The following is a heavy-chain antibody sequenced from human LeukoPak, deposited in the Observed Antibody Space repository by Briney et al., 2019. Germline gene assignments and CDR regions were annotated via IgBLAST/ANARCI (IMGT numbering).Heavy chain of an antibody. Sequence: GGSLRLSCAASGFTFSSYWMSWVRQAPGKGLEWVANIKQDGSEKYYVDSVKGRFTISRDNAKNSLYLQMNSLRAKDTAVYYCARDGPSSLVADTYYGMDVWGQGTTVTVSS. V-gene: IGHV3-7*01. CDR1: GFTFSSYW. CDR2: IKQDGSEK. D-gene: IGHD2-15*01. CDR3: ARDGPSSLVADTYYGMDV. J-gene: IGHJ6*02.